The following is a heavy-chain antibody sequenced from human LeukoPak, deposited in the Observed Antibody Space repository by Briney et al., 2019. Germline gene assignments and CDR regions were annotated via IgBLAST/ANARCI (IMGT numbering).Heavy chain of an antibody. V-gene: IGHV3-11*01. Sequence: GGSLRLSCAASGFTFSDYYMSWIRQAPGKGLEWVSYISNSGSDIYYADSVEGRFTISRDNVKNSVYLQMNSLRAEDTAVYYCVGDSNGYYYGYDYWGQGTLVTVSS. J-gene: IGHJ4*02. CDR2: ISNSGSDI. CDR1: GFTFSDYY. CDR3: VGDSNGYYYGYDY. D-gene: IGHD3-22*01.